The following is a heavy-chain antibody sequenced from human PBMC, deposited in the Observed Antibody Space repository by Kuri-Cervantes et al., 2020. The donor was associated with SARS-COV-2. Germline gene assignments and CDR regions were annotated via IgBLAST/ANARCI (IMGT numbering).Heavy chain of an antibody. CDR2: ISGSRSYI. D-gene: IGHD2-21*01. CDR1: GFTFSSYS. Sequence: GESLKISCAASGFTFSSYSMNWVRQAPGKALEWVSSISGSRSYIYYADSMKGRFTISTDDAENSLYLQMNSLRAEDTAVYYCARVAGEGPIYYYYMDVWGKGTTVTVSS. V-gene: IGHV3-21*01. CDR3: ARVAGEGPIYYYYMDV. J-gene: IGHJ6*03.